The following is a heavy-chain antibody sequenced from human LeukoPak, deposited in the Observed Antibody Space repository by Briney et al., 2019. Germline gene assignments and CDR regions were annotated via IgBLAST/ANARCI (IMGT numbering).Heavy chain of an antibody. Sequence: GGSLRLSCAASGFTFSSYGMHWVRQAPGKGLEWVAVISYDGSNKYYADSVKGRFTISRDNSKNTLYLQMNSLRAEDTAVYYCARDRRSGSYDYWGQGTLVTVSS. CDR2: ISYDGSNK. V-gene: IGHV3-30*19. J-gene: IGHJ4*02. CDR3: ARDRRSGSYDY. CDR1: GFTFSSYG. D-gene: IGHD3-10*01.